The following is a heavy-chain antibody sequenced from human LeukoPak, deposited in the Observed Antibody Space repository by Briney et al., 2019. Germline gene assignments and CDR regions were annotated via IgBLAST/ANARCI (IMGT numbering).Heavy chain of an antibody. D-gene: IGHD5-18*01. CDR2: ISAYNGNT. Sequence: ASVKVSCKASGYTFTSYGISWVRQAPGQGLEWMGWISAYNGNTNYAQKLQGRVTMTTDTSTSTACMELRSLRSDDTAVYYCARDDGYSYGWFDPWGQGTLVTVSS. CDR1: GYTFTSYG. CDR3: ARDDGYSYGWFDP. V-gene: IGHV1-18*04. J-gene: IGHJ5*02.